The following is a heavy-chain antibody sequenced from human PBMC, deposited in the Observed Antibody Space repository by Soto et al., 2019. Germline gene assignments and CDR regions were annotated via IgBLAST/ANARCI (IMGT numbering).Heavy chain of an antibody. CDR3: ARDITMVRGVDGNWFDP. Sequence: PSETLSLTCTVSGGSISSYYWSWIRQPPGKGLEWIGYIYYSGSTNYNPSLKSRVTISVDTSKNQFSLKLSSVTGADTAVFFCARDITMVRGVDGNWFDPWGQGTLVTVSS. J-gene: IGHJ5*02. CDR2: IYYSGST. CDR1: GGSISSYY. V-gene: IGHV4-59*01. D-gene: IGHD3-10*01.